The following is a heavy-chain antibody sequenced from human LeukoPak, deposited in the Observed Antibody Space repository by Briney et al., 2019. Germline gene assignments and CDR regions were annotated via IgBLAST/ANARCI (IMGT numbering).Heavy chain of an antibody. CDR1: GFTFSNYW. V-gene: IGHV3-74*01. CDR3: ARDRATTMFDY. D-gene: IGHD5-24*01. Sequence: GGSLRLSCAASGFTFSNYWMHWVRQAPGKGLVWVSRINSDGSSTTYADSVKGRFTISRDNAKHTLYLQMNSLRADDTAVYYCARDRATTMFDYWAQGTLVTVSS. J-gene: IGHJ4*02. CDR2: INSDGSST.